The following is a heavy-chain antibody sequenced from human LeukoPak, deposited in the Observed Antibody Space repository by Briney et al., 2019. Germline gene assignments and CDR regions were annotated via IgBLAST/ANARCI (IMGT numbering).Heavy chain of an antibody. V-gene: IGHV1-8*01. J-gene: IGHJ4*02. CDR2: MNPNTGHT. CDR3: ARARGFDY. CDR1: GYTFTSYD. Sequence: ASVKVSCKTSGYTFTSYDINWVRQAPGQGLEWMGWMNPNTGHTAYAHKFQGRVTMTTETSTNMAYMELRSLTSDDTAIYYCARARGFDYWGQGTLVTVPS.